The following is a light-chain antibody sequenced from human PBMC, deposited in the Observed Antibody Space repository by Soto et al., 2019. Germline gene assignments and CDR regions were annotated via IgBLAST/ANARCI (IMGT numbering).Light chain of an antibody. Sequence: EIVMTQSPATLSVSPGERVTLSCRASQDIRSSLAWYQQKPGQAPRLLIYGASIRATGVPATFSGSGSGTEFTLSISSLQSEHLGVYYCQQYNSYSPWTFGQGTKVDIK. CDR3: QQYNSYSPWT. CDR1: QDIRSS. CDR2: GAS. V-gene: IGKV3-15*01. J-gene: IGKJ1*01.